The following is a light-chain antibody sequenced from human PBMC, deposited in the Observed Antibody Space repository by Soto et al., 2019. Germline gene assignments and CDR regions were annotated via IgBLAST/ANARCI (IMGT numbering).Light chain of an antibody. V-gene: IGKV3-15*01. Sequence: EIVMTQSPAPLSASLGERATLSCRASQSVSSNLAWYQQKPGQAPRLLIYGASTRATGIPARFSGSGSGTAFTLTISSLQSEDFAIYYCQQYNSWPRTFGQGTKMEIK. CDR3: QQYNSWPRT. CDR1: QSVSSN. J-gene: IGKJ1*01. CDR2: GAS.